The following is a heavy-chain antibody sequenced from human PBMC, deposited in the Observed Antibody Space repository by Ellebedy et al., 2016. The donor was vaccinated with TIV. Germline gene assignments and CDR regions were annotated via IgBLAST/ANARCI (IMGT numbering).Heavy chain of an antibody. V-gene: IGHV4-31*03. J-gene: IGHJ4*02. CDR3: ARADSNYFTH. CDR2: IHYSGST. Sequence: MPSETLSLTCTVSGGSICSGGYSWSWIRQLPGKGLEWIGYIHYSGSTYYNPSLKSRLTMSEDKSKNQFSLKLSSVTAADTAVYHCARADSNYFTHWGQGTLVTVSS. D-gene: IGHD4-11*01. CDR1: GGSICSGGYS.